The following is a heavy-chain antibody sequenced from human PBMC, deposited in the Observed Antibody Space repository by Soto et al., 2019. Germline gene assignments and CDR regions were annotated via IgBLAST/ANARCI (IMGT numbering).Heavy chain of an antibody. J-gene: IGHJ4*02. CDR2: ISYDGSNK. V-gene: IGHV3-30-3*01. D-gene: IGHD3-10*01. CDR1: GFTSSSYA. Sequence: RRLSCAASGFTSSSYARHGVRQAPGKGLEWVAVISYDGSNKYYADSVKGRFTISRDNSKNTLYLQMNSLRAEDTAVYYCARDPTPMVRGPRKKGNFDDWGQGTLVTVSS. CDR3: ARDPTPMVRGPRKKGNFDD.